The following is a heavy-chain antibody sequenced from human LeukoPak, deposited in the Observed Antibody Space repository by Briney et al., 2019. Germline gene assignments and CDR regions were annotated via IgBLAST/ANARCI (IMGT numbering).Heavy chain of an antibody. D-gene: IGHD3-22*01. Sequence: PSETLSLTCTVSGGSISSYYWSWIRQPAGKGLEWIGYIYYSGSTNYNPSLKSRVTISVDTSKNQFSLKLSSVTAADTAVYYCARLSRNYYDSSGYDYWGQGTLVTVSS. CDR1: GGSISSYY. J-gene: IGHJ4*02. CDR2: IYYSGST. CDR3: ARLSRNYYDSSGYDY. V-gene: IGHV4-59*01.